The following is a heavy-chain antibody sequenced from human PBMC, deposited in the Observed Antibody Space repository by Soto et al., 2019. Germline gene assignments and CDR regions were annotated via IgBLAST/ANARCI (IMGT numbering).Heavy chain of an antibody. CDR2: LYTGGSA. CDR3: ARCFNDWTTYFDY. V-gene: IGHV3-53*01. J-gene: IGHJ4*02. Sequence: PVGSLRLSCAASGFSVTDHYMTWVRQAPGKGLEWVSVLYTGGSAYYGDSVKGRFTISRDSSTNTLYLQMNSLKVGDTAFYFCARCFNDWTTYFDYWSEGTLVNVSS. D-gene: IGHD3-9*01. CDR1: GFSVTDHY.